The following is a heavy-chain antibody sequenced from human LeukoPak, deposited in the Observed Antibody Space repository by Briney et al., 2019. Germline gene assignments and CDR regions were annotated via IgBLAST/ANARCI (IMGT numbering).Heavy chain of an antibody. J-gene: IGHJ4*02. Sequence: SETLSLTCTVSGDSMSSYYWSWIRQPAGKGLEWIGRIYTSGTTNYNPSLKSRVTMSLDTSKNQFSLKLTSVTAADTAVYYCARDGYGSGSRIDYWGQGTLVTVSS. D-gene: IGHD3-10*01. CDR1: GDSMSSYY. CDR3: ARDGYGSGSRIDY. V-gene: IGHV4-4*07. CDR2: IYTSGTT.